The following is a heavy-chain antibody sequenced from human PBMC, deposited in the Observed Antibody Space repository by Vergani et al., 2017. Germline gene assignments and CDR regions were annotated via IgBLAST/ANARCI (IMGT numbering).Heavy chain of an antibody. Sequence: EVQLLESGGGLVQPGGSLRLSCEASGFSFPGYAMSWVRQAPGKGLEWVSSVSGSSATPYYADSVKGRFIISRDNSKNTLPLQMNSLRADDTAVYYCTKVSRGYTGYFFDYWGQGTLATVSS. CDR3: TKVSRGYTGYFFDY. CDR2: VSGSSATP. D-gene: IGHD5-12*01. J-gene: IGHJ4*02. V-gene: IGHV3-23*01. CDR1: GFSFPGYA.